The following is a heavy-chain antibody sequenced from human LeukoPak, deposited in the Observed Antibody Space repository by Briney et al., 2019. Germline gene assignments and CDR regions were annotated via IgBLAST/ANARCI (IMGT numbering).Heavy chain of an antibody. CDR1: GFTFSSYA. V-gene: IGHV3-23*01. CDR2: ISGSGGST. Sequence: PGGSLRLSCAASGFTFSSYAMSWARQAPGKGLEWVSAISGSGGSTYYADSGKGRFTISRDNSKNTLYLQMNSLRAAHPAVYYCATPRGGSGWYFDSWGQGTLVTVSS. CDR3: ATPRGGSGWYFDS. J-gene: IGHJ4*02. D-gene: IGHD6-19*01.